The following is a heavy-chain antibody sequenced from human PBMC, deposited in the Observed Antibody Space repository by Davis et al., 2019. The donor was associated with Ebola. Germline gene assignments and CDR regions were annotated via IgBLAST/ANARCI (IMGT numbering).Heavy chain of an antibody. V-gene: IGHV1-46*01. J-gene: IGHJ5*02. CDR2: INPSSGST. Sequence: AASVKVSCKASGYTFISYYMHWVRQAPGQGLEWMGMINPSSGSTTFAQKFQGRITMTTDTSTSTVYMELRSLRSDDTAVYYCARDQFQDYSNYAQVRFDPWGQGTLVTVS. CDR1: GYTFISYY. CDR3: ARDQFQDYSNYAQVRFDP. D-gene: IGHD4-11*01.